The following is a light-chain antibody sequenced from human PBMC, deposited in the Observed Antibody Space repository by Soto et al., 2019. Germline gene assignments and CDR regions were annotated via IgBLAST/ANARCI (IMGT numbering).Light chain of an antibody. Sequence: EIVLTQSPATLSLSPGERATLSCGASQSISSYLAWYQQKPGQAPRLLIYGASTRATGIPARFSGSVSGSDFILTINRLEPEDFAVYYCQQYGSSHTFDIGTRMEI. CDR3: QQYGSSHT. V-gene: IGKV3-20*01. CDR2: GAS. J-gene: IGKJ5*01. CDR1: QSISSY.